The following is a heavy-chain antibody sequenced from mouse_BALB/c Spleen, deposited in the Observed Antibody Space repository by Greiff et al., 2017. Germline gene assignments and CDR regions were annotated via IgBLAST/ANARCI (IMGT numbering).Heavy chain of an antibody. D-gene: IGHD1-1*01. CDR1: GYSFTGYF. CDR3: GRSYYGSSPYYFDY. V-gene: IGHV1-37*01. Sequence: EGKLMESGPELVKPGASVKISCKASGYSFTGYFMNWVKQSHGKSLEWIGRINPYNGDTFYNQKFKGKATLTVDKSSSTAHMELLSLTSEDSAVYYCGRSYYGSSPYYFDYWGQGTTLTVSS. J-gene: IGHJ2*01. CDR2: INPYNGDT.